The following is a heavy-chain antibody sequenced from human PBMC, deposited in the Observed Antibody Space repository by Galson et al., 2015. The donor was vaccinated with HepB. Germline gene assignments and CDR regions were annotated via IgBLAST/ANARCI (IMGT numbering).Heavy chain of an antibody. V-gene: IGHV3-20*04. Sequence: SLRLSCAASGFTFQDHGMNWVRQAPGKGLEWVSGIHWDGNSTGYTDSVKGRFTISRDNAKNSLYLEVNSLRTEDTALYYCARTMGLYRYHYYGLDLWGRGTMVTVSS. CDR1: GFTFQDHG. D-gene: IGHD1-26*01. J-gene: IGHJ6*02. CDR3: ARTMGLYRYHYYGLDL. CDR2: IHWDGNST.